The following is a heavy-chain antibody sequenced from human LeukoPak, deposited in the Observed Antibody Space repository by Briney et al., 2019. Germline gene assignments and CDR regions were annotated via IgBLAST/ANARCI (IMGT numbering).Heavy chain of an antibody. CDR2: ISSSSSTTI. CDR1: GFTFSSYS. J-gene: IGHJ4*02. CDR3: ARAGVIAAAGTSKSY. V-gene: IGHV3-48*01. D-gene: IGHD6-13*01. Sequence: GGSLRLSCAASGFTFSSYSMNWVRQAPGKGLEWVSYISSSSSTTIYYADSVKGRFTISRDNSKNTLYLQMNSLRAEDTAVYYCARAGVIAAAGTSKSYWGQGTLVTVSS.